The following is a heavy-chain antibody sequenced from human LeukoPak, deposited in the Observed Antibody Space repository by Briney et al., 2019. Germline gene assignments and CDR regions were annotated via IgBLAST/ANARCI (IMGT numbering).Heavy chain of an antibody. CDR3: ARGARWYSGSYCLDY. CDR1: GYTFTGYY. CDR2: INPNSGGT. J-gene: IGHJ4*02. Sequence: ASVKVSCKASGYTFTGYYMHWVRQAPGQGLEWMGWINPNSGGTNHAQKFQGRVTMTRDTSISTAYMELSRLRSDDTAVYYCARGARWYSGSYCLDYWGQGTLITVSS. D-gene: IGHD1-26*01. V-gene: IGHV1-2*02.